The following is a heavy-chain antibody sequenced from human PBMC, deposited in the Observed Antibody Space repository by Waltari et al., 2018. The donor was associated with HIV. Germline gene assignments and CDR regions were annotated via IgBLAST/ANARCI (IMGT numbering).Heavy chain of an antibody. J-gene: IGHJ4*02. V-gene: IGHV3-66*02. Sequence: EVQLVESGGGLVQPGGSLRLSCAASGFTVSSNYMSWVRQAPGKGLEWVSVIYSGGSTYYADSVKGRFTISRDNSKNTLYLQMNSLRAEDTAVYYCARDPRPGIAVAGTHYWGQGTLVTVSS. CDR3: ARDPRPGIAVAGTHY. CDR1: GFTVSSNY. D-gene: IGHD6-19*01. CDR2: IYSGGST.